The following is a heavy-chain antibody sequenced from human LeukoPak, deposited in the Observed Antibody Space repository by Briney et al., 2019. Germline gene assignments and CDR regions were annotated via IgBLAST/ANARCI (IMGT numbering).Heavy chain of an antibody. CDR1: GFTFSSYG. Sequence: GGSLRLSCAASGFTFSSYGMHWVRQAPGKGLEWVAVISYDGSNKYYADSVKGRFTISRDNSKNTLYLQMNSLRAEDTAVYYCAEGSGYGDYGYFDYWGREPWSPSPQ. CDR3: AEGSGYGDYGYFDY. D-gene: IGHD4-17*01. V-gene: IGHV3-30*18. CDR2: ISYDGSNK. J-gene: IGHJ4*02.